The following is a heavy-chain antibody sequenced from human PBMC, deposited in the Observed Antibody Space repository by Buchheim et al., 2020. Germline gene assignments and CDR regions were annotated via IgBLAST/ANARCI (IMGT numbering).Heavy chain of an antibody. CDR3: ARGHDGLGY. CDR2: IYYSGST. D-gene: IGHD3-16*01. V-gene: IGHV4-59*01. Sequence: QVQLQESGPGLVKPSETLSLTCTVSGASISSYYWSWVRQPPGKGLEWIGYIYYSGSTNYNPSLMSRVTISVDTSKNTFSLKLSSVTAADTAVYYCARGHDGLGYWGQGTL. CDR1: GASISSYY. J-gene: IGHJ4*02.